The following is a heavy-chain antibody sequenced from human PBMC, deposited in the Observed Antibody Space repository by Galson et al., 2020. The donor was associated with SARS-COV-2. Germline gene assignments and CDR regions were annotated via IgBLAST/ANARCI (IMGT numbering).Heavy chain of an antibody. Sequence: ASVKVSCKASGYTFTSYDINWVRQATGQGLEWMGWMNPNSGNTGYAQKFQGRVTMTRNTSISTAYMELSSLRSEDTAVYYCARGNRGDTAIVTDDWVLLEPYYCYYYGMDVWGQGTTVTVSS. CDR3: ARGNRGDTAIVTDDWVLLEPYYCYYYGMDV. J-gene: IGHJ6*01. V-gene: IGHV1-8*01. CDR1: GYTFTSYD. D-gene: IGHD5-18*01. CDR2: MNPNSGNT.